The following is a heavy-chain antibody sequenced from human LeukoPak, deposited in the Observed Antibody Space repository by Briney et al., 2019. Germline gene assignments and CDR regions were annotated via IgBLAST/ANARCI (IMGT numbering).Heavy chain of an antibody. V-gene: IGHV4-39*07. CDR1: GDSVSTSSYY. Sequence: SETLSLTCTVSGDSVSTSSYYWGWIRQPPGKGLEWIGSIYYSGSTYYNPSLKSRVTISVDTSKNQFSLKLSSVTAADTAVYYCARGGYSGYEHTTFINFDYWGQGTLVTVSS. CDR2: IYYSGST. D-gene: IGHD5-12*01. J-gene: IGHJ4*02. CDR3: ARGGYSGYEHTTFINFDY.